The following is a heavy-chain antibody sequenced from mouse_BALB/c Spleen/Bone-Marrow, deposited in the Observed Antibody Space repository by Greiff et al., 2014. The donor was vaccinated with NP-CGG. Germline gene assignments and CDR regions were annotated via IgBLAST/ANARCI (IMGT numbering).Heavy chain of an antibody. D-gene: IGHD1-1*01. Sequence: EVQVVESGPELVKPGASVKMSCKASGYTFTSYVMHWVKQKPGQGLEWIGYINPYNDGTKYNEKFKGKATLTSDKSSSTAYMELSSLTSEDSAVYYCARTYYYGSNLFAYWGQGTLVTVSA. CDR3: ARTYYYGSNLFAY. CDR2: INPYNDGT. CDR1: GYTFTSYV. J-gene: IGHJ3*01. V-gene: IGHV1-14*01.